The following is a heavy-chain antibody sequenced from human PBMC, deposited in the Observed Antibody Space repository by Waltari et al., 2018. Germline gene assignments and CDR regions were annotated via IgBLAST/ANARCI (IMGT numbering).Heavy chain of an antibody. CDR1: GFTFSSYS. V-gene: IGHV3-21*01. Sequence: EVQLVESGGGLVKPGGSLRLSCAASGFTFSSYSMNWVRQAPGKGLEWVSSISSSSSYMYYADSVKGRFTIARDNAKNSLYLQMNSLRAEDTAVYYCATSLNPDAFDIWGQGTMVTVSS. J-gene: IGHJ3*02. CDR3: ATSLNPDAFDI. CDR2: ISSSSSYM.